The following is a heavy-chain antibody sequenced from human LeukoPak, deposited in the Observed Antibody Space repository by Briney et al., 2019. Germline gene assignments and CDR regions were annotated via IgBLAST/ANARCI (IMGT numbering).Heavy chain of an antibody. D-gene: IGHD3-3*01. J-gene: IGHJ3*02. V-gene: IGHV1-8*03. CDR3: ARRNFGVAILDAFDI. CDR2: MNPNSGNT. Sequence: ASVKVSCKASGYTFTSYDINWVRQATGQGLEWMGWMNPNSGNTGYAQKFQGRVTITRNTSISTAYMELSSLRSEDTAVYYCARRNFGVAILDAFDIWGQGTMVTVSS. CDR1: GYTFTSYD.